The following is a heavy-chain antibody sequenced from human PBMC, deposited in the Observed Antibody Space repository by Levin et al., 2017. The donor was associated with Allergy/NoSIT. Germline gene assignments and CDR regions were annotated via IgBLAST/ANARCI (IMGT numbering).Heavy chain of an antibody. J-gene: IGHJ4*02. Sequence: GESLKISCRGSGYIFSKYYISWVRQTPGKGLEWMGRIDPDDSYTNYSPSFEGHVFFSADKSVSTAYLQWASLKASDTAMYYCARTYCSRGNCDSGVTLEIDSWGQGTLVSVSS. D-gene: IGHD2-15*01. V-gene: IGHV5-10-1*01. CDR2: IDPDDSYT. CDR3: ARTYCSRGNCDSGVTLEIDS. CDR1: GYIFSKYY.